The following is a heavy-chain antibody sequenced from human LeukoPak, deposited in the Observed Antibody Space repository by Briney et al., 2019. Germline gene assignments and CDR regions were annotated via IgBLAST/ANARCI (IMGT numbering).Heavy chain of an antibody. CDR2: IYYSGST. Sequence: SETLSLTCTVSGGSISNYYWNWIRQPPGKGLEWIGYIYYSGSTNYNPSLKSRVTISVDTSKNQCSLKLSSVTAADTAVYYCARSSYGYNWFDPWGQGTLVTVSS. V-gene: IGHV4-59*08. CDR1: GGSISNYY. CDR3: ARSSYGYNWFDP. D-gene: IGHD5-18*01. J-gene: IGHJ5*02.